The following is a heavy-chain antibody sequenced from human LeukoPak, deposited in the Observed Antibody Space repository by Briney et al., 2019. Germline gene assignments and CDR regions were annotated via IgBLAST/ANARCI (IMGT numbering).Heavy chain of an antibody. D-gene: IGHD3-22*01. CDR3: ARDSRQDYYDSSGYLWFAFDI. CDR1: GFTFSSYW. V-gene: IGHV3-7*05. CDR2: IKQDGSEK. Sequence: PGGSLRLSCTASGFTFSSYWMSWVRQTPEKGLEWVANIKQDGSEKVYVDSVKGRFTISRDNAKSSLYLQMNSLRAEDTAVYYCARDSRQDYYDSSGYLWFAFDIWGQGTMVTVSS. J-gene: IGHJ3*02.